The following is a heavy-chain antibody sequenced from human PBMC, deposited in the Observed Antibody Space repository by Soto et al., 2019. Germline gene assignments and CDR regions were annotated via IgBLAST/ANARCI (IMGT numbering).Heavy chain of an antibody. CDR3: ARRALRLGRSTSLGWFDP. CDR2: IWYDGSNK. Sequence: GGSLRLSCAASGFTFSSYGMHWVSQAPGKGLEWVAVIWYDGSNKYYADSVKGRFTISRDNSKNTLYLQMNSLRAEDTAVYYCARRALRLGRSTSLGWFDPWGQGTLVTVSS. V-gene: IGHV3-33*01. CDR1: GFTFSSYG. J-gene: IGHJ5*02. D-gene: IGHD2-2*01.